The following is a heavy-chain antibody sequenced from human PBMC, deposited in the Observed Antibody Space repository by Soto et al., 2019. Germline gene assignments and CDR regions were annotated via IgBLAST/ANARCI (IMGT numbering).Heavy chain of an antibody. Sequence: GGSLRLSCAASGFTFSSYSMNWVRQAPGKGLEWVSSISSSSSYIYYADSVKGRFTISRDNAKNSLYLQMNSLRAEDTAVYYCARDLVRGVIYYYGMDVWGQGTTVTVSS. CDR3: ARDLVRGVIYYYGMDV. CDR1: GFTFSSYS. V-gene: IGHV3-21*01. D-gene: IGHD3-10*01. J-gene: IGHJ6*02. CDR2: ISSSSSYI.